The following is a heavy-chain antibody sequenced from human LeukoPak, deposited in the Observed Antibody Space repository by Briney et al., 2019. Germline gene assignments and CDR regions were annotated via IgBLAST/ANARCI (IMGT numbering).Heavy chain of an antibody. J-gene: IGHJ1*01. D-gene: IGHD2-21*02. CDR2: MNPNTSNT. Sequence: ASVKVSCKASGYTFTGYYMHWVRQAPGQGLERMGWMNPNTSNTGYAQKLQGRVTMTTDTSTSTAYMELRSLRSDDMAVYYCARDRGGDIEYFQHWGQGTLVTVFS. V-gene: IGHV1/OR15-2*02. CDR1: GYTFTGYY. CDR3: ARDRGGDIEYFQH.